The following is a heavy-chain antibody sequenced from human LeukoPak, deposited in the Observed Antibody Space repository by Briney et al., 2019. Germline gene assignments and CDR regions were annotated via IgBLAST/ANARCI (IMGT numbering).Heavy chain of an antibody. J-gene: IGHJ4*02. D-gene: IGHD3-3*01. CDR3: VRDQSYYGV. Sequence: GGSLRLSCAASGFTFSSYAMSWVRQAPGKGLEWVSAITGSGGSTYYADSVKGRFTISRDNSKNTLYLQMNSLTVDDTAVCYCVRDQSYYGVWGQGTLVTVSS. CDR1: GFTFSSYA. CDR2: ITGSGGST. V-gene: IGHV3-23*01.